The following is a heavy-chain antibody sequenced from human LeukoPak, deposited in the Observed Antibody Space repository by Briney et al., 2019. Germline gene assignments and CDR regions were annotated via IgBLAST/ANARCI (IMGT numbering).Heavy chain of an antibody. D-gene: IGHD4-17*01. Sequence: GGSLRLSCAASGFTFSSCGMNWVRQAPGKGLEWVGRIKSKTDGGTTDYAAPVKGRFTISRDDSKNTLYLQMNSLKTEDTAVYYCTTGDQSIDYGDPNWFDPWGQGTLVTVSS. J-gene: IGHJ5*02. CDR3: TTGDQSIDYGDPNWFDP. V-gene: IGHV3-15*01. CDR2: IKSKTDGGTT. CDR1: GFTFSSCG.